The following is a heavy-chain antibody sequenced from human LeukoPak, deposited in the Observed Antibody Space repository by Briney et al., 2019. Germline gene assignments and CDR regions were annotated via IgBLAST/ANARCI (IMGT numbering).Heavy chain of an antibody. J-gene: IGHJ5*02. D-gene: IGHD1-1*01. CDR1: GFTVSSNF. V-gene: IGHV3-21*06. CDR3: ARDAGGRTQREGWFDP. CDR2: TSSGSSWI. Sequence: PGGSLRLSCAASGFTVSSNFLSWVRQAPGKGLEWVASTSSGSSWIYYADSVRGRFTISRDNAKNLLYLQMNSLRVEDTAIYYCARDAGGRTQREGWFDPWGQGTLVTVSS.